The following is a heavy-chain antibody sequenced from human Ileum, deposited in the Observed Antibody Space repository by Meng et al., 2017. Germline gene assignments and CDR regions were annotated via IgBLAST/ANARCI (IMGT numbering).Heavy chain of an antibody. CDR2: IYPDDSGT. Sequence: GEALKISCKASGYTSTNYWSAWVRQMPGKGLERIGIIYPDDSGTIYSPSFQGQVTISADKSISTAYLQWDSLKASDTAMYYCSRHLGYCGGTTCYSDYWGQGTLVTVSS. D-gene: IGHD2-2*01. V-gene: IGHV5-51*01. CDR1: GYTSTNYW. CDR3: SRHLGYCGGTTCYSDY. J-gene: IGHJ4*02.